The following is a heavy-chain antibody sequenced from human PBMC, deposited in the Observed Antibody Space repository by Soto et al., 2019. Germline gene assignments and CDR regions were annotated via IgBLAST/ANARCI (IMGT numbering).Heavy chain of an antibody. J-gene: IGHJ3*02. Sequence: PGESLKIPCAASGCNFSSYAISWVRQAPGKGLEWVSAISGSGGSTYYADSVKGRFTISRDNSKNTLYLQMNSLRAEDTAVYYCAKAQTTVVILDAFDIWGQETMVTVSS. D-gene: IGHD4-17*01. CDR2: ISGSGGST. CDR1: GCNFSSYA. V-gene: IGHV3-23*01. CDR3: AKAQTTVVILDAFDI.